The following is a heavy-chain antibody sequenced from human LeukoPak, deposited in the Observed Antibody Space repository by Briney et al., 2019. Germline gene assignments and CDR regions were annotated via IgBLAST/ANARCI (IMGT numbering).Heavy chain of an antibody. D-gene: IGHD1-14*01. CDR2: IKQDGSEK. J-gene: IGHJ6*03. CDR1: GFTFSSYW. V-gene: IGHV3-7*01. CDR3: ARKGTGYYYYYYMDV. Sequence: PGRSLRLSCAASGFTFSSYWMSWVRQAPGKGLEWVANIKQDGSEKYYVDSVKGRFTISRDNAKNSLYLQMNSLRAEDTAVYYCARKGTGYYYYYYMDVWGKGTTVTISS.